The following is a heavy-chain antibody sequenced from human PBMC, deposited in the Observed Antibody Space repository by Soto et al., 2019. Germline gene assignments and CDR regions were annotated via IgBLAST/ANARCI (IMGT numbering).Heavy chain of an antibody. CDR2: INPNSGGT. J-gene: IGHJ6*03. V-gene: IGHV1-2*04. CDR3: ARSSVPSRPYYYMDV. D-gene: IGHD6-6*01. Sequence: QVQLVQSGAEVKKPGSSVKVSCKAAGYTFTGYYMHWVRQAPGKGLEWMGWINPNSGGTNYAQKFEGWVTMTRDTSISTAYMELSRLRSDDTAVYYCARSSVPSRPYYYMDVWGKGTTVTVSS. CDR1: GYTFTGYY.